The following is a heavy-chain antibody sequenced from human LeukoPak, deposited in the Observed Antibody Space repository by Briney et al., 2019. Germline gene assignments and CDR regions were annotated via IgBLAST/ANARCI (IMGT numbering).Heavy chain of an antibody. D-gene: IGHD1-26*01. CDR1: GTSVSSGSYY. CDR2: IYYSGST. CDR3: ARWGLEAYNWFDP. J-gene: IGHJ5*02. Sequence: SETLSLTCNVSGTSVSSGSYYWSWIRQPPGKELEWIGYIYYSGSTRYNPSLKSRVTISVDTSKNHFSLKLTSVTAADTAVYYCARWGLEAYNWFDPWGQGTLVTVSS. V-gene: IGHV4-61*03.